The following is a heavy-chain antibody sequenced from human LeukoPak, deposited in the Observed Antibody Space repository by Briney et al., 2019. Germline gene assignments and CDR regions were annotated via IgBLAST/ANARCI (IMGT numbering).Heavy chain of an antibody. J-gene: IGHJ4*02. CDR3: AQATGTLRY. CDR2: TNWNGGST. D-gene: IGHD1-1*01. Sequence: GGSLRLSCAASGFTFDYYGMSWVRQAPGQGREGVSGTNWNGGSTGYADSVKGRFTISRDISKNTLHLQMSRLTAEDTATYYCAQATGTLRYWGQRTLVTLSS. V-gene: IGHV3-20*04. CDR1: GFTFDYYG.